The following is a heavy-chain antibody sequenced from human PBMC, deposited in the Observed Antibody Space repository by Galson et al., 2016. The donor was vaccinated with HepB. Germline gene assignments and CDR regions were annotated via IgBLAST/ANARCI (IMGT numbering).Heavy chain of an antibody. CDR1: GFTLDDYA. CDR3: ANDVAELGSNVWYFDL. J-gene: IGHJ2*01. V-gene: IGHV3-9*01. D-gene: IGHD3-16*01. CDR2: ISWTSGAI. Sequence: SLRLSCAASGFTLDDYAMHWLRQSPGKGLEWVAFISWTSGAIFYADSVRGRFTISRDKARNSLYLQMDSLGPEDTAFYHCANDVAELGSNVWYFDLWGRGTLGTVSS.